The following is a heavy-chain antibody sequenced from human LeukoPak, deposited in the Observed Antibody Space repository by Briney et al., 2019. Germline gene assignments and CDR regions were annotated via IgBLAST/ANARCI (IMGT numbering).Heavy chain of an antibody. CDR2: INPNSGVT. J-gene: IGHJ4*02. CDR1: GYTFTGYY. V-gene: IGHV1-2*02. D-gene: IGHD3-22*01. CDR3: ARVLGNYYDSSGYYCFDY. Sequence: GASVKVSCKGSGYTFTGYYMHWVRQSPGQGREWMGWINPNSGVTNYSQKFQGRVTMTRDTSISTAYMELSRLRSDDTAVYYCARVLGNYYDSSGYYCFDYWGQGTLVTVSS.